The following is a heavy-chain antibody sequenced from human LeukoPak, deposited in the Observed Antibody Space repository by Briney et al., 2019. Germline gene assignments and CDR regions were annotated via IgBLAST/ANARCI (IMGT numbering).Heavy chain of an antibody. V-gene: IGHV1-2*06. Sequence: ASVKVSCKASGSTFSENYLHWVRQAPGQGLEWMGRINPNSGGTKYAQKFQGRVTMTSDTSASTVYMELSSLRSDDTAVYYCARENEVITMIVVATFDSWGQGTLVTVSS. CDR3: ARENEVITMIVVATFDS. J-gene: IGHJ4*02. CDR2: INPNSGGT. CDR1: GSTFSENY. D-gene: IGHD3-22*01.